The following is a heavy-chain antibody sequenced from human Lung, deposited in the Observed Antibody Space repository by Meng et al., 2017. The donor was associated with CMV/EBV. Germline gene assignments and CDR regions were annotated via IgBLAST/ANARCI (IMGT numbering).Heavy chain of an antibody. CDR3: ATEGPLNWFDR. J-gene: IGHJ5*02. V-gene: IGHV1-69*05. CDR2: FIPTFGTP. Sequence: SXXVSCKASGGTFSNYPVSWVRHAPGLGLEWMGGFIPTFGTPNYAQKFQGRLTITTDESTSTAYMALNSLRSEDTAVYYCATEGPLNWFDRWGQGSLVTVSS. CDR1: GGTFSNYP.